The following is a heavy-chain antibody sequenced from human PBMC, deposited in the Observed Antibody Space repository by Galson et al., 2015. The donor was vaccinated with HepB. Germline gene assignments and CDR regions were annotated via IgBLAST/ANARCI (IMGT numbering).Heavy chain of an antibody. D-gene: IGHD3-10*01. CDR1: GFTFSSYG. V-gene: IGHV3-30*18. CDR3: AKDTRGSGSYYIIYCYYGMDV. CDR2: ISYDGSNK. Sequence: SLRLSCAASGFTFSSYGVHGVRQAPAKGLEWVAVISYDGSNKYYADSVKGRFTISRDNSKNTLYLQMNSLRAEDTAVYYCAKDTRGSGSYYIIYCYYGMDVWGQGTTVTVSS. J-gene: IGHJ6*02.